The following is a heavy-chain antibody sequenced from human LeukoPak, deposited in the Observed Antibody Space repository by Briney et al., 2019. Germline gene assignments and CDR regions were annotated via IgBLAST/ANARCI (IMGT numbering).Heavy chain of an antibody. Sequence: ASVKVSCKASGGTFSSYAISWVRQAPGQGLEWMGGIIPIFGTANYAQKFQGRVTITADESTSTAYMELSSLRSEDTAVYYCARDPLENVWGSYRPVANFDPWGQGTLVTVSS. D-gene: IGHD3-16*02. CDR2: IIPIFGTA. CDR1: GGTFSSYA. V-gene: IGHV1-69*13. CDR3: ARDPLENVWGSYRPVANFDP. J-gene: IGHJ5*02.